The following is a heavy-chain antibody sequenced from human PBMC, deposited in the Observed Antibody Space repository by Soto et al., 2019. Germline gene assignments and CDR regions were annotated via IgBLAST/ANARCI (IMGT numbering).Heavy chain of an antibody. D-gene: IGHD2-21*01. CDR3: ARGGFVAGLYNAMDA. CDR1: GGTLSTNA. CDR2: IIPMFGSP. J-gene: IGHJ6*02. V-gene: IGHV1-69*06. Sequence: QVQLVQSGAEVKKPGSSVKVSCKASGGTLSTNAISWVRQAPGQGLEWMGAIIPMFGSPKYAQKFQGRVTITADNPKSTIYMEMISLTSADTAVYYCARGGFVAGLYNAMDAWGQGTAVAVSS.